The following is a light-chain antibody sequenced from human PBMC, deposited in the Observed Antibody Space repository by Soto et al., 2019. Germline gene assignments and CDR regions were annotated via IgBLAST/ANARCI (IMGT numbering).Light chain of an antibody. CDR1: QSVTSSY. Sequence: EIVLTQSPGTLSLSPGERATLSCRASQSVTSSYLAWYQQKPGQAPRLLIYGASSRATGIPDRFSGSGSGTDFTLTISRLEPEDSAVYYCQQYGSSPTWSFGKGTKVEIK. J-gene: IGKJ1*01. CDR2: GAS. CDR3: QQYGSSPTWS. V-gene: IGKV3-20*01.